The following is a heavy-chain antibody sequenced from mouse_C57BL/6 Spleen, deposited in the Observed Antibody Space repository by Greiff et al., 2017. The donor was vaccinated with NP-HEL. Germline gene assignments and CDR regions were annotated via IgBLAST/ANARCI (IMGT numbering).Heavy chain of an antibody. CDR3: ARVGITTVVATGDY. J-gene: IGHJ2*01. CDR1: GYTFTSYW. D-gene: IGHD1-1*01. CDR2: IDPSDSYT. V-gene: IGHV1-59*01. Sequence: QVQLQQPGAELVRPGTSVKLSCKASGYTFTSYWMHWVKQRPGQGLEWIGVIDPSDSYTNYNQKFKGKATLTVDTSSSTAYLQLSSLTSEDSAVYYCARVGITTVVATGDYWGQGTTLTVSS.